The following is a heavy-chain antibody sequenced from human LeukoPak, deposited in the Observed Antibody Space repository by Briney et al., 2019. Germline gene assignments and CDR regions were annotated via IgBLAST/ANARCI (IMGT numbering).Heavy chain of an antibody. CDR3: ARDPSGGAYYTYNWFDP. D-gene: IGHD3-3*01. CDR2: INAGNGNT. CDR1: GYTFTSYA. V-gene: IGHV1-3*01. Sequence: ASVKASCKASGYTFTSYAMHWVRQAPGQRLEWMGWINAGNGNTKYSQKFQGRVTITRDTSASTAYMELSSLRSEDTAVYYCARDPSGGAYYTYNWFDPWGQGTLVTVSS. J-gene: IGHJ5*02.